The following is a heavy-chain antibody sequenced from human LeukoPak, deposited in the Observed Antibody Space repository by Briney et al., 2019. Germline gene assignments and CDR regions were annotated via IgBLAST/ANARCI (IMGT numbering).Heavy chain of an antibody. J-gene: IGHJ4*02. CDR2: ISGSGGST. CDR3: AKDANSHYYDSSGCDY. Sequence: GGPLRPSCAASGFTFSSYAMSWVRQAPGKGLEWVSAISGSGGSTYYADSVKGRFTISRDNSKNTLYLQMNSLRAEDTAVYYCAKDANSHYYDSSGCDYWGQGTLVTVSS. V-gene: IGHV3-23*01. CDR1: GFTFSSYA. D-gene: IGHD3-22*01.